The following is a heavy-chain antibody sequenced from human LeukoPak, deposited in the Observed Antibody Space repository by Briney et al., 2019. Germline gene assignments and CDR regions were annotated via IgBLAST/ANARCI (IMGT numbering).Heavy chain of an antibody. Sequence: ASVKVSCKASGYTFTSYYMHWVRQAPGQGLEWMGIINPSGGSTSYAQKFQGRVTMTRDTSTSTVYMELSNLRSEDTAVYYCASQGYSGYDCAYWGQGTLVTVSS. CDR3: ASQGYSGYDCAY. CDR1: GYTFTSYY. J-gene: IGHJ4*02. CDR2: INPSGGST. V-gene: IGHV1-46*01. D-gene: IGHD5-12*01.